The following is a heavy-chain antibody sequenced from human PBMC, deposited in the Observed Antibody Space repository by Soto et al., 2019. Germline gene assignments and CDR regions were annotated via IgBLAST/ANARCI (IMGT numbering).Heavy chain of an antibody. J-gene: IGHJ4*02. V-gene: IGHV1-69*01. CDR3: ARGGSGYVWFYEF. D-gene: IGHD3-22*01. CDR1: GGLFSSYA. Sequence: QEQLVQSGAEVKKSGSSVKVSCKDTGGLFSSYAVSWVRQAPGQGLEWMGGIIPVVDTVYYAQKFQGRVTITADESTNTAYMELSSLRSEDTAMYYCARGGSGYVWFYEFWGQGTLVTVSS. CDR2: IIPVVDTV.